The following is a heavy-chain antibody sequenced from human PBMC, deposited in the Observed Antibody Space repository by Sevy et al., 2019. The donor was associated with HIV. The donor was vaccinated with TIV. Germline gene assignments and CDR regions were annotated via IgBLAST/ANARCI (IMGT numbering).Heavy chain of an antibody. CDR1: GGSISSYY. D-gene: IGHD5-12*01. V-gene: IGHV4-59*13. CDR2: IYYSGST. J-gene: IGHJ5*02. Sequence: SETLSLTCTVSGGSISSYYWSWIRQPPGKGLEWIGYIYYSGSTNYNPSLKSRVTISVDTSKNQFSLKLSSVTAADTAVYYCARGTGVEGYIDWLHPWGQGTLVTVSS. CDR3: ARGTGVEGYIDWLHP.